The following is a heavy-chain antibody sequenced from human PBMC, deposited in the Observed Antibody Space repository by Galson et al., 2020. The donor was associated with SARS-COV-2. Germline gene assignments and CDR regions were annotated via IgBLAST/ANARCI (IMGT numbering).Heavy chain of an antibody. CDR3: ARGLGNYRGPSLYYYMDV. V-gene: IGHV1-69*13. D-gene: IGHD4-4*01. CDR1: GGTFSSYA. Sequence: SVKVSCKASGGTFSSYAISWVRQAPGQGLEWMGGIIPIFGTANYAQKFQGRVTITADESTSTAYMELSSLRSEDTAVYYCARGLGNYRGPSLYYYMDVWGKGTTVTVSS. CDR2: IIPIFGTA. J-gene: IGHJ6*03.